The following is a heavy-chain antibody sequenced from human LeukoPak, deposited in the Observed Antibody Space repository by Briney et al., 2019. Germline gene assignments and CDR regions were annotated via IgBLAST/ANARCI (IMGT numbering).Heavy chain of an antibody. V-gene: IGHV3-33*01. CDR3: ARDRPGGGINGMDV. J-gene: IGHJ6*02. CDR1: GFTFGSYG. Sequence: PGRSLRLSCAPSGFTFGSYGMHWVRQAPGKGLEWVAVIWYEGSNKYYADSVLGRFTISRDNSKNTMYLQMDSLRAEDTAVYYCARDRPGGGINGMDVWGQGTTVTVSS. D-gene: IGHD3-16*01. CDR2: IWYEGSNK.